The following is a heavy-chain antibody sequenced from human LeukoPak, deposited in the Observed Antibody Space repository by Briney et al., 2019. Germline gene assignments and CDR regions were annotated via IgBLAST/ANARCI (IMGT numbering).Heavy chain of an antibody. D-gene: IGHD3-22*01. CDR2: IRSKANSYAT. CDR3: ANSGITMIVPEGY. CDR1: GFTFSGSA. J-gene: IGHJ4*02. V-gene: IGHV3-73*01. Sequence: HPGGSLRLSCAASGFTFSGSAMHWVRQASGKGLEWVGRIRSKANSYATAYAASVKGRFTISRDNSKNTLYLQMNSLRAEDTAVYYCANSGITMIVPEGYWGQGTLVTVSS.